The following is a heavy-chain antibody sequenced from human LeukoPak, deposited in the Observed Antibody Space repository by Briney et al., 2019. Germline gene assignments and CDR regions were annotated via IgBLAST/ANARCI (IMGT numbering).Heavy chain of an antibody. J-gene: IGHJ6*02. CDR2: MNNGPGAT. CDR1: GFSFSTSP. Sequence: PAGGTLRLSCAASGFSFSTSPMSWVRQPPGKGLEGVSDMNNGPGATFYRDSVRGRFTISRDDSKSTLYLQMHSLRAEDTGTYYCAKTHYDILHVWGQGPTVTVSS. CDR3: AKTHYDILHV. V-gene: IGHV3-23*01. D-gene: IGHD3-9*01.